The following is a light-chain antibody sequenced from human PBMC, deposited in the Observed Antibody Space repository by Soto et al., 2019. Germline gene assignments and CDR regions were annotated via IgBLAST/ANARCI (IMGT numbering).Light chain of an antibody. V-gene: IGKV1-5*01. CDR3: QQYNSYSGET. CDR1: QSISSW. J-gene: IGKJ1*01. Sequence: DIQMTQSPSTLSASVGDRVTITCRASQSISSWVAWYQQKPGNAPKLLIYDASSLESGVPSRFSGRGSGTEFTLTISSLQPDDFATYYCQQYNSYSGETFGQGTKVEIK. CDR2: DAS.